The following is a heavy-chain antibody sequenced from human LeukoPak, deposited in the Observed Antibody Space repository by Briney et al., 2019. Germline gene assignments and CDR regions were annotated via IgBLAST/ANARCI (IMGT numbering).Heavy chain of an antibody. CDR2: VRASGDNT. CDR1: GFSFSSYV. Sequence: PGGSLRLSCAASGFSFSSYVMSWVRQAPGKGLEWVSAVRASGDNTYYADSVKGRFTIARDNSKDTLSLEMNSLRAEDTAIYYCTCLDCWGQGTQATVSS. CDR3: TCLDC. D-gene: IGHD3-9*01. V-gene: IGHV3-23*01. J-gene: IGHJ4*02.